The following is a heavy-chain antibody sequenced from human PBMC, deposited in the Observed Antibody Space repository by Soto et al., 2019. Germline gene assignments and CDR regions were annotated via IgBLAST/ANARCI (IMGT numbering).Heavy chain of an antibody. Sequence: SETLSLTCAVYGGSFSGYYWSWIRQPPGKGLEWIGEINHSGSTNYNPSLKSRVTISVDTSKNQFSLKLSSVTAADTAVYYCASLVIAADRVVDYWGQGTLVTVSS. J-gene: IGHJ4*02. CDR3: ASLVIAADRVVDY. CDR1: GGSFSGYY. CDR2: INHSGST. V-gene: IGHV4-34*01. D-gene: IGHD6-25*01.